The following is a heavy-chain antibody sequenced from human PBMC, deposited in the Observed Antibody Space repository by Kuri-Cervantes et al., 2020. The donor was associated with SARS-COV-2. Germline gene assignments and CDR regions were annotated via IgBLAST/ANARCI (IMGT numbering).Heavy chain of an antibody. Sequence: GESLKISCAASGFTFSNAWMNWVRQAPGKGLEWVAFIRYDGSNKYYADSVKGRFTISRDNSKNTLYLQMNSLRAEDTAVYYCAKDLGYGDYSDAFDIWGQGTMVTVSS. CDR1: GFTFSNAW. V-gene: IGHV3-30*02. CDR3: AKDLGYGDYSDAFDI. CDR2: IRYDGSNK. J-gene: IGHJ3*02. D-gene: IGHD4-17*01.